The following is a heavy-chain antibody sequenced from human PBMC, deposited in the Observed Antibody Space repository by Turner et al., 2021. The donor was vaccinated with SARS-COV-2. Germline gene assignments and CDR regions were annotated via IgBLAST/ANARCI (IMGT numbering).Heavy chain of an antibody. CDR1: GLTFSSYS. J-gene: IGHJ3*02. CDR3: ARARWDYYDSSGYYPNAFDI. Sequence: EVQLVESGGGLVKPGGSLYLSWSASGLTFSSYSMNWVRQAPGKGLEWGSSISSSSSYIYYADSVKGRFTISRDNAKNALYLQMNSLKAEDTAVYYCARARWDYYDSSGYYPNAFDIWGQGTMVTVSS. CDR2: ISSSSSYI. D-gene: IGHD3-22*01. V-gene: IGHV3-21*01.